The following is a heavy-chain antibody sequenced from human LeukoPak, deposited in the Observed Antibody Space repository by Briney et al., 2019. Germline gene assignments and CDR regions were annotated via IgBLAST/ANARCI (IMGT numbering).Heavy chain of an antibody. J-gene: IGHJ4*02. CDR3: ATAGRSTMIVDY. V-gene: IGHV4-61*02. CDR2: IYTSGST. D-gene: IGHD3-22*01. Sequence: PSETLSLTCTVPGGSISSGSYYWSWIRQPAGKGLEWIGRIYTSGSTNYNPSLKSRVTISVDTSKNQFSLKLSSVTAADTAVYYCATAGRSTMIVDYWGQGTLVTVSS. CDR1: GGSISSGSYY.